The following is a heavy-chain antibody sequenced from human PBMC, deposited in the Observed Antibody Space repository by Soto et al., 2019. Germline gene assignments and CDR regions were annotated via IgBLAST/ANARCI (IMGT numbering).Heavy chain of an antibody. J-gene: IGHJ2*01. V-gene: IGHV3-33*01. CDR2: TWSDGSSK. Sequence: QVQLVESGGGVVQPGRSLRLSCAASGFIFSTYAMHWVRQAPGKGLEWVAVTWSDGSSKYYSDSVKGRFTISRDNSKNTLHLKMNSLRAEDTAEYYCARGGSGTWYFDLWGRGTLVTVSS. D-gene: IGHD3-10*01. CDR1: GFIFSTYA. CDR3: ARGGSGTWYFDL.